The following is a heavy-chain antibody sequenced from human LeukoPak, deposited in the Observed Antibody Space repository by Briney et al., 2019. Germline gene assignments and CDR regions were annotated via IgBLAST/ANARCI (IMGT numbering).Heavy chain of an antibody. CDR1: GGSISSNNYY. D-gene: IGHD6-19*01. V-gene: IGHV4-39*01. CDR3: VNSSPGGGWLVSGNFDY. J-gene: IGHJ4*02. CDR2: IYYSGST. Sequence: SETLSLTCTVSGGSISSNNYYWGWIRQPPGKELEWIGSIYYSGSTHYNPSLKSRVTISVDTSKNQFSLKLSSVTAADTAVYYCVNSSPGGGWLVSGNFDYWGQGTLVTVSS.